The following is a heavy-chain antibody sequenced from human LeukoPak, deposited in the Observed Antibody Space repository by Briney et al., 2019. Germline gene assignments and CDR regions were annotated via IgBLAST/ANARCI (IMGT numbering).Heavy chain of an antibody. J-gene: IGHJ4*02. CDR2: ITASGGT. D-gene: IGHD5-24*01. CDR3: ARDRYGDGFAHFDY. V-gene: IGHV1-2*02. CDR1: GYTFTSYA. Sequence: ASVKVSCKASGYTFTSYAMHWVRQAPGQGLEWMGWITASGGTNYPQKFQGRVAITRDTSISAAYMDLSRLTSDDTAVYYCARDRYGDGFAHFDYWGQGALVTVSS.